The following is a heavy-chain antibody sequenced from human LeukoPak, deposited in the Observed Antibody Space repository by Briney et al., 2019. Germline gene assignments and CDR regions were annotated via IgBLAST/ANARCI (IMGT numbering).Heavy chain of an antibody. CDR1: GYTFTGYY. J-gene: IGHJ4*02. Sequence: ASVKVSCKASGYTFTGYYMHWVRQAPGQGLEWMGWINPNSGGTNYAQKFQGRVTMTRDTSISTAYMELSRLRSDDTAVYYCARASRGYGDSYYFDYWGQGTLVTVSS. V-gene: IGHV1-2*02. D-gene: IGHD4-17*01. CDR2: INPNSGGT. CDR3: ARASRGYGDSYYFDY.